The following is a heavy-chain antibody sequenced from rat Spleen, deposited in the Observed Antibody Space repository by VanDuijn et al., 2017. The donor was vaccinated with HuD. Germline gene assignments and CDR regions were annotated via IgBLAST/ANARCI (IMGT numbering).Heavy chain of an antibody. Sequence: QVQLKETGPGLVQPTQTLSITCTVSGFSLTSYYMQWVRQTPGKGLEWMGFIRSGGSTEYNSEFKSRLSISRDTSKNQVFLKMNSLKTEDTGVYYCARDNGGYSPFDYWGQGVMVTVSS. V-gene: IGHV2-65*01. CDR1: GFSLTSYY. J-gene: IGHJ2*01. CDR2: IRSGGST. CDR3: ARDNGGYSPFDY. D-gene: IGHD1-11*01.